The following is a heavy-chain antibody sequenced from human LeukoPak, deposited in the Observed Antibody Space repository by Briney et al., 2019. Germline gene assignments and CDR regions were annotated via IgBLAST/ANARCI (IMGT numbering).Heavy chain of an antibody. J-gene: IGHJ6*02. V-gene: IGHV1-69*01. CDR2: IIPIFGTA. CDR1: VGTFSSYA. Sequence: SVKVSCKASVGTFSSYAISWVRQAPGQGLEWMGGIIPIFGTANYAQKFQGRVTITADESTSTAYMELRSLRSEDTAVYYCARDIAAQPNQRRYYYYGMDVWGQGTTVTVSS. CDR3: ARDIAAQPNQRRYYYYGMDV. D-gene: IGHD6-13*01.